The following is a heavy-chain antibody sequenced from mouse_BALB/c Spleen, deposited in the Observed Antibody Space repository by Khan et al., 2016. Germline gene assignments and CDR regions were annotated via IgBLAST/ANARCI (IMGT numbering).Heavy chain of an antibody. CDR3: AILIYYYGSRFAY. CDR2: ISYSGST. V-gene: IGHV3-2*02. Sequence: EVQLQESGPGLVKPSQSLSLTCTVTGYSITSDYAWNWIRQFPGNKLEWMGYISYSGSTSYNPSLKSRISITRDTSKNQFFLQLNSVTTEDTATYYFAILIYYYGSRFAYWGQGTLVTVSA. D-gene: IGHD1-1*01. CDR1: GYSITSDYA. J-gene: IGHJ3*01.